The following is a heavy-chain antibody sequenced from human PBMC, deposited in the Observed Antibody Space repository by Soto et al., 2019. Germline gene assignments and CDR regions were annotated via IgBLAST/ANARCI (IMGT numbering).Heavy chain of an antibody. J-gene: IGHJ4*02. CDR3: ARADCSSTSCYVGGIDY. D-gene: IGHD2-2*01. V-gene: IGHV1-18*01. CDR2: ISAYNGNT. Sequence: QVQLVQSGAEVKKPGASVKVSCKASGYTFTSYGISWVRQAPGQGLEWMGWISAYNGNTNYAQKLQGRVTMTTDTSTSPAYMERRSLRSDDTAVYYCARADCSSTSCYVGGIDYWGQGTLVTVSS. CDR1: GYTFTSYG.